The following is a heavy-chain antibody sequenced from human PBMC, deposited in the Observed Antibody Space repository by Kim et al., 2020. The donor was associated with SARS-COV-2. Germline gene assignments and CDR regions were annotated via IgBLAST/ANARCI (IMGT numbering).Heavy chain of an antibody. D-gene: IGHD3-3*01. CDR3: ARRTRITIFGGDSYYYYYYMDV. V-gene: IGHV4-34*01. Sequence: SETLSLTCAVYGGSFSGYYWSWIRQPPGKGLEWIGEINHSGSTNYNPSLKSRVTISVDTSKNQFSLKLSSVTAADTAVYYCARRTRITIFGGDSYYYYYYMDVWGKGTTVTVSS. J-gene: IGHJ6*03. CDR2: INHSGST. CDR1: GGSFSGYY.